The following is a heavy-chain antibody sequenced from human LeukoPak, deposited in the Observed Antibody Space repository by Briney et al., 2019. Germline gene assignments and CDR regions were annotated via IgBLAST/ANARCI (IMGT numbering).Heavy chain of an antibody. Sequence: GGSLRLSCAASGFTFSSYEFNWVRQAPGKGLEWVSYISSSGRTIFYADSVKGRFTISRDNAKNSLYLQMNSLRAEDTAVYYCARDGRVTVGATRYGYWGQGTLVTVSS. CDR3: ARDGRVTVGATRYGY. CDR1: GFTFSSYE. CDR2: ISSSGRTI. V-gene: IGHV3-48*03. D-gene: IGHD1-26*01. J-gene: IGHJ4*02.